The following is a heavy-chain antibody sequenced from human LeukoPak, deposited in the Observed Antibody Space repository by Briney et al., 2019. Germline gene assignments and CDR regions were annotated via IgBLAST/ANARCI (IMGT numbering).Heavy chain of an antibody. V-gene: IGHV3-23*01. Sequence: GGSLRLSCAASGFTFSSYAMTWVRQAPGQGLEWVSVISGSGDSTYYEDSVKGRFTISRDNSRDTLYLQMNSLRAEDTAVYYCAKDPHYGDYGNWFDPWGQGTLVTVSS. D-gene: IGHD4-17*01. J-gene: IGHJ5*02. CDR3: AKDPHYGDYGNWFDP. CDR2: ISGSGDST. CDR1: GFTFSSYA.